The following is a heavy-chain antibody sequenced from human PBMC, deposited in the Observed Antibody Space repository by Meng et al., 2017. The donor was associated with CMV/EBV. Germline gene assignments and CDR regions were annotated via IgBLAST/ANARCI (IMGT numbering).Heavy chain of an antibody. D-gene: IGHD3-22*01. CDR3: ARGGLYYYDSSGHFDY. Sequence: QAQLEESGPDLVKPSETLSLTCHVSGGSISSYYWSWIRQPAGKGLEWIGRIYTSGSTNYNPSLKSRVTMSVDTSKNQFSLKLSSVTAADTAVYYCARGGLYYYDSSGHFDYWGQGTLVTVSS. CDR1: GGSISSYY. V-gene: IGHV4-4*07. J-gene: IGHJ4*02. CDR2: IYTSGST.